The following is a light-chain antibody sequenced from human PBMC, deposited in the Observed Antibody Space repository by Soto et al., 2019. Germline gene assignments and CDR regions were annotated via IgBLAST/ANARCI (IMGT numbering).Light chain of an antibody. V-gene: IGKV3-20*01. Sequence: EIVLTQSPGTLSLSPGARATLSCRASQSVSSNYLAWYQRKPGQAPRLLIYGASSRATDIPNRFSGSGSGTDFTLTITRLEPEDFAVYFCQQYGGSPPTFGQGTKVEIK. CDR2: GAS. J-gene: IGKJ1*01. CDR3: QQYGGSPPT. CDR1: QSVSSNY.